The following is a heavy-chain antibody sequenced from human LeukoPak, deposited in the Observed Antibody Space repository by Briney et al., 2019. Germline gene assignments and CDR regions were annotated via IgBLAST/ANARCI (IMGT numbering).Heavy chain of an antibody. D-gene: IGHD3-22*01. V-gene: IGHV5-51*03. J-gene: IGHJ3*02. Sequence: GGVLKISLKGSGYNLSNYWIGWVRQMSGEGLGWIGINYPGDSDTRYSSSFHGQVTISADKYISTAYLQWCSLKASDTAMYYCASLPEEYYYDSSGPFDIWGQGTMVTISS. CDR1: GYNLSNYW. CDR2: NYPGDSDT. CDR3: ASLPEEYYYDSSGPFDI.